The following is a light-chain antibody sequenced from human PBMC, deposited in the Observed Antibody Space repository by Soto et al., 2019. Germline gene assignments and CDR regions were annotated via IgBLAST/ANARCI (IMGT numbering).Light chain of an antibody. Sequence: EIVMTQSPATLSVSPGERATLSCRVSQSVGSNLAWYQQKPGQAPRLLIYGASTRATGIPARFSGSGSGTEFTLTISSLQYEDFAIYFCQQYNNWPPDRTFGQGTKVEIK. CDR1: QSVGSN. J-gene: IGKJ1*01. CDR2: GAS. CDR3: QQYNNWPPDRT. V-gene: IGKV3-15*01.